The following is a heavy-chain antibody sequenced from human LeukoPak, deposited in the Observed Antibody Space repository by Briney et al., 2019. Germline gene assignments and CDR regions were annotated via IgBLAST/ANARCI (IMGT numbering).Heavy chain of an antibody. J-gene: IGHJ4*02. CDR1: GYTFTDYY. CDR3: ARARWQLVPYFDS. D-gene: IGHD6-6*01. CDR2: INPNSGGT. V-gene: IGHV1-2*02. Sequence: ASVKVSCKASGYTFTDYYMHWVRQAPGQGLEWMGWINPNSGGTNLAQKFQGRVAMTRDTSISTAYLELGSLRSDDTAVYFCARARWQLVPYFDSWGQGTLVTVSS.